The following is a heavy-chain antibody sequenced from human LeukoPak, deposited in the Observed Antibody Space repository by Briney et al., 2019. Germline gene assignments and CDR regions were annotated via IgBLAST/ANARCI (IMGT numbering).Heavy chain of an antibody. CDR1: GFTVSSNY. D-gene: IGHD3-22*01. Sequence: GGCLRLSCAASGFTVSSNYMSWVRQAPGKGLEWVSVIYSGGSTYYADSVKGRFTISRDNSKNTLYLQMNSLRAEDTAVYYCAREGPYYYDSSGYYSYWGQGTLVTVSS. V-gene: IGHV3-66*01. CDR2: IYSGGST. J-gene: IGHJ4*02. CDR3: AREGPYYYDSSGYYSY.